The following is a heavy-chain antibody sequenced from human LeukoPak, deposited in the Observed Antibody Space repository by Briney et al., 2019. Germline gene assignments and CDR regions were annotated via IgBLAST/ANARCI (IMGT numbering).Heavy chain of an antibody. J-gene: IGHJ4*02. Sequence: GGSLRLSCAASGFIFSSYWMTWVRQAPGKGLEWVSVIYSGGSTYYADSVKGRFTISRHNSKNTLYLQMNSLRAEDTAVYYCARAYGSVDYWGQGTLVTVSS. CDR2: IYSGGST. D-gene: IGHD3-10*01. CDR3: ARAYGSVDY. V-gene: IGHV3-53*04. CDR1: GFIFSSYW.